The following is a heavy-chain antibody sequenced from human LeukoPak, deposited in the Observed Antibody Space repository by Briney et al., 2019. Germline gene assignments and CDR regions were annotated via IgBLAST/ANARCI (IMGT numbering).Heavy chain of an antibody. CDR3: AREPRSSGSFV. J-gene: IGHJ4*02. D-gene: IGHD3-22*01. CDR1: GGSIGSCY. CDR2: IYYSGST. V-gene: IGHV4-59*01. Sequence: SETLSLTRTVSGGSIGSCYWSWIRQPPGKGLEWIGYIYYSGSTNYNPSLKSRVTISVDTSKNQFSLKLSSVTAADTAVYYCAREPRSSGSFVWGQGTLVTVSS.